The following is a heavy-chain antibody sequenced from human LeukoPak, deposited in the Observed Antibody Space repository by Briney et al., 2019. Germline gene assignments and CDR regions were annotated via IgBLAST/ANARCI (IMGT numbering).Heavy chain of an antibody. V-gene: IGHV3-53*01. CDR2: IYSGGST. D-gene: IGHD3-9*01. Sequence: GGSLRLSCAASGFTVSSNYMSWVRQAPGKGLEWVSVIYSGGSTDYADSVKGRFTISRDTFKNTLYLQMNSLRVEDTAVYYCARSSHYDILTGYSEEDAFDIWGQGTTVTVSS. J-gene: IGHJ3*02. CDR1: GFTVSSNY. CDR3: ARSSHYDILTGYSEEDAFDI.